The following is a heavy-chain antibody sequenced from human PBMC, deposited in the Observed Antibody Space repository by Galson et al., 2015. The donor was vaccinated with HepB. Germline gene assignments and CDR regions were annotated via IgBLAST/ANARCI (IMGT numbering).Heavy chain of an antibody. CDR1: GFTLSTYA. CDR2: SLNGDNT. CDR3: ASLDYYYYMDV. Sequence: SLRLSCAASGFTLSTYAMTWVRQASGKGLEWISSLNGDNTYYADSVKGRITISRDNSKNTLYLQMNSLRAEDTATYYCASLDYYYYMDVWGTGTTVTVSS. J-gene: IGHJ6*03. V-gene: IGHV3-23*01.